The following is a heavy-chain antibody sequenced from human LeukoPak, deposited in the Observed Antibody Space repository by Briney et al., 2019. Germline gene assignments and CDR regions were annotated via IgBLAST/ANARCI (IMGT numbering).Heavy chain of an antibody. V-gene: IGHV1-8*02. CDR2: MNPNSGNT. J-gene: IGHJ4*02. CDR3: ARAPIQLWLGPPFDY. D-gene: IGHD5-18*01. CDR1: GYTFTSYG. Sequence: ASVKVSCKASGYTFTSYGISWVRQATGQGLEWMGWMNPNSGNTGYAQKFQGRVTMTRNTSISTAYMELSSLRSEDTAVYYCARAPIQLWLGPPFDYWGQGTLVTVSS.